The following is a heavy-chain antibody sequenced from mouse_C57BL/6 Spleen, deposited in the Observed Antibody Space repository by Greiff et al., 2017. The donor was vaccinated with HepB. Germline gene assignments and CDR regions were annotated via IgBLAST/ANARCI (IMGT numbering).Heavy chain of an antibody. CDR1: GYTFTSYW. CDR3: ARSGGSSPFAY. Sequence: QVHVKQSGTELVKPGASVKLSCKASGYTFTSYWMHWVKQRPGQGLEWIGNINPSNGGTNYNEKFKSKATLTVDKSSSTAYMQLSSLTSEDSAVYYCARSGGSSPFAYWGQGTLVTVSA. V-gene: IGHV1-53*01. J-gene: IGHJ3*01. CDR2: INPSNGGT. D-gene: IGHD1-1*01.